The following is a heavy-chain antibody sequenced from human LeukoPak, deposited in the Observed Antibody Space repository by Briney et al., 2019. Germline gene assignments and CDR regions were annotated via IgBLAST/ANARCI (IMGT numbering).Heavy chain of an antibody. V-gene: IGHV3-30-3*01. CDR1: GFTFSNAW. CDR2: ISYDGSNK. Sequence: TGGSLRLSCAASGFTFSNAWMSWVRQAPGKGLEWVAVISYDGSNKYYADSVKGRFTISRDNSKNTLYLQMNSLRAEDTAVYYCARALAPMTTVTLRPMDYWGQGTLVTVSS. J-gene: IGHJ4*02. CDR3: ARALAPMTTVTLRPMDY. D-gene: IGHD4-17*01.